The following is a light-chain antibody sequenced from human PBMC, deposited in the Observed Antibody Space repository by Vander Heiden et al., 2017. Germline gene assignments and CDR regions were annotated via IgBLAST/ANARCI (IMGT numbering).Light chain of an antibody. CDR1: QSVSSS. CDR2: DAS. CDR3: QHYNNWPLT. J-gene: IGKJ4*01. Sequence: IVLTQSPATLSVSPGERATLSCRASQSVSSSLAWYQQKPGQPPRLLIYDASTRPTGVPASFSGSGSGTEFTLTISSLQSEDFAVYYCQHYNNWPLTFGGGTKVEI. V-gene: IGKV3-15*01.